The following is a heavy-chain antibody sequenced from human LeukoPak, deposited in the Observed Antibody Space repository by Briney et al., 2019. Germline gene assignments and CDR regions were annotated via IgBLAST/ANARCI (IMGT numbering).Heavy chain of an antibody. J-gene: IGHJ4*02. CDR2: IKSKTDGGTT. Sequence: GGSLRLSCAASGFTFSNAWMSWVRQAPGKGLQWVGRIKSKTDGGTTHYAAPVKGRFTISRDDSKNTLYLQMNSLKTEDTAVYYCAKELRGYSGYDSIFDYWGQGTLVTVSS. CDR1: GFTFSNAW. V-gene: IGHV3-15*01. CDR3: AKELRGYSGYDSIFDY. D-gene: IGHD5-12*01.